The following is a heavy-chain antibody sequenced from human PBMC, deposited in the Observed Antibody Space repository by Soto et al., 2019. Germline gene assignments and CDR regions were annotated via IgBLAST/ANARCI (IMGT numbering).Heavy chain of an antibody. V-gene: IGHV4-59*01. CDR1: GGSISSYY. CDR3: ARDSFGTRDSDWFDT. D-gene: IGHD1-1*01. CDR2: IYYSGST. Sequence: SETLSLTCTVSGGSISSYYWSWIRQPPGKGLEWIGYIYYSGSTNYNPSLKSRVTISVDTSKNQFSLKLSSVTAADTAVYYCARDSFGTRDSDWFDTWGQGTLVTVSS. J-gene: IGHJ5*02.